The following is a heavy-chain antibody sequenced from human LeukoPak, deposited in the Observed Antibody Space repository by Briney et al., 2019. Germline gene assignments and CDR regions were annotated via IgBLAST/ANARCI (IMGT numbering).Heavy chain of an antibody. V-gene: IGHV4-30-2*01. CDR1: GGSISSGGYY. Sequence: SETLSLTCTVSGGSISSGGYYWSWIRQHPGKGLEWIGYIYHSGSTYYNPSLKSRVTISVDRSKNQFSLKLSSVTAADTAVYYCARVKYYYDSSGYYQYYFDYWGQGTLVTVSS. CDR3: ARVKYYYDSSGYYQYYFDY. D-gene: IGHD3-22*01. CDR2: IYHSGST. J-gene: IGHJ4*02.